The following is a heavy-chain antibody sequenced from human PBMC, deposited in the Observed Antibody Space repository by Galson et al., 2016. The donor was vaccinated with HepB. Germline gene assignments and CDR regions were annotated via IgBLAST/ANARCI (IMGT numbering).Heavy chain of an antibody. CDR1: GFTYSSYG. CDR3: ARDLGGGSCLDY. D-gene: IGHD6-25*01. Sequence: SLRLSCAASGFTYSSYGMHWVRQAPGKGLEWMAVIWYDGINKYYGDSVQRRFTISRDNSRNTLYLQMNSLRAEDTAVYYCARDLGGGSCLDYWGQGTLVTVSS. CDR2: IWYDGINK. V-gene: IGHV3-33*01. J-gene: IGHJ4*02.